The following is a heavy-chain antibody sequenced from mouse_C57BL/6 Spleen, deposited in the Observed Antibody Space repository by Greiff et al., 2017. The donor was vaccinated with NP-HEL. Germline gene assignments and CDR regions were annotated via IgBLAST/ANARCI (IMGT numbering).Heavy chain of an antibody. CDR3: ARDPAQAYGGFAY. CDR2: ISDGGSYT. D-gene: IGHD3-2*02. CDR1: GFTFSSYA. V-gene: IGHV5-4*01. J-gene: IGHJ3*01. Sequence: DVHLVESGGGLVKPGGSLKLSCAASGFTFSSYAMSWVRQTPEKRLEWVATISDGGSYTYYPDNVKGRFTISRDNAKNNLYLQMSHLKSEDTAMYYCARDPAQAYGGFAYWGQGTLVTVSA.